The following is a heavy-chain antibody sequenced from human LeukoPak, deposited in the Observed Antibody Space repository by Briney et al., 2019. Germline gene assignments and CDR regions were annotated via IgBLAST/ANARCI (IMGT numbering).Heavy chain of an antibody. CDR1: GESRSGFY. D-gene: IGHD4-23*01. CDR2: MHYTGST. J-gene: IGHJ6*02. Sequence: PSETLSLTCTVSGESRSGFYWNWIRQPPGTGQEWIGYMHYTGSTNYNPSLKSRVTISVDTSKNQFSLKLSSVTAADTAVYYCAGLDTVALGMDVWGQGTTVTVSS. V-gene: IGHV4-59*08. CDR3: AGLDTVALGMDV.